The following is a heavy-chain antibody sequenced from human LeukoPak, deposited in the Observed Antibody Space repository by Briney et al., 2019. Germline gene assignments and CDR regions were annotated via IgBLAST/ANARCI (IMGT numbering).Heavy chain of an antibody. Sequence: GGSLRLSCAASGFTFSGYGMHWVRQAPGKGLEWVAVIRYDGSNKYYADSVKGRFTISRDNSKNTLYLQMNSLRAEDTAVYYCAKQGGCSSTSCFYPLGYWGQGTLVTVSS. CDR1: GFTFSGYG. V-gene: IGHV3-30*02. CDR3: AKQGGCSSTSCFYPLGY. CDR2: IRYDGSNK. J-gene: IGHJ4*02. D-gene: IGHD2-2*01.